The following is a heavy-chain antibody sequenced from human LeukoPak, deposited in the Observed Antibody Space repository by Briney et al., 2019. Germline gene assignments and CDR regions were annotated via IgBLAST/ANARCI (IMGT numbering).Heavy chain of an antibody. CDR2: ISYSSSYI. CDR1: GFTFSSYW. Sequence: GGSLRLSCAASGFTFSSYWLSWVRQAPGKGLEWVSSISYSSSYIYYADSVKGRFTTSRDNAKNLLYLQMNSLRAEDTAVYYCARGRGVAGLPQGFDYWGQGTLVTVSS. D-gene: IGHD2-15*01. J-gene: IGHJ4*02. V-gene: IGHV3-21*06. CDR3: ARGRGVAGLPQGFDY.